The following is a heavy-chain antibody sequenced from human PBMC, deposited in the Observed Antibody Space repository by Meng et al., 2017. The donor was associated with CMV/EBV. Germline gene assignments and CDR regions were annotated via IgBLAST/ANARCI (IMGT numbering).Heavy chain of an antibody. V-gene: IGHV1-2*02. Sequence: ASVKVSCKASGYTFTGYYMHWVRQAPGQGLEWMGWINPNSGGTNYAQKFQGSVTMTRDTSINTAYMELSRLRSDDTAVYYCARDSGDYTLRPLWEDYGMDVWGQGTTVTVSS. CDR3: ARDSGDYTLRPLWEDYGMDV. CDR2: INPNSGGT. CDR1: GYTFTGYY. D-gene: IGHD4-17*01. J-gene: IGHJ6*02.